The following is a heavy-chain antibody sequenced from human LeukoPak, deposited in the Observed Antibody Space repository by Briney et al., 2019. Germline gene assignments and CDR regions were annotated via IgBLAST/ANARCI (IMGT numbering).Heavy chain of an antibody. CDR3: AKDVNYSPSGTFDY. CDR2: ISWNSGRM. CDR1: GFTFDDYA. D-gene: IGHD3-10*01. Sequence: PGRSLRLSCAASGFTFDDYAMHWVRQAPGKGLEWVSRISWNSGRMDYADSVKGRFTISRDSAKNSLYLQMNSLRVEDMALYYCAKDVNYSPSGTFDYWGQGTLVTVSS. V-gene: IGHV3-9*03. J-gene: IGHJ4*02.